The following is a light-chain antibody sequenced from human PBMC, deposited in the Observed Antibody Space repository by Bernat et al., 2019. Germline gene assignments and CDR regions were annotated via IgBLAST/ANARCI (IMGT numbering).Light chain of an antibody. CDR1: ALPRKF. J-gene: IGLJ3*02. CDR2: EDL. Sequence: SYALTQPPSVSVSPGQTARITCSGDALPRKFAYWYQQKSGQAPVLVIYEDLKRPSGIPERFSGASSGTVATLTISGAQVEDEADYYCYSSDSSGSHWVFGGGTELTVL. CDR3: YSSDSSGSHWV. V-gene: IGLV3-10*01.